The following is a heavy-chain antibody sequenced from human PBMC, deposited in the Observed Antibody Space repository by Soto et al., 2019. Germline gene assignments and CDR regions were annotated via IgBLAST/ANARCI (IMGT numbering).Heavy chain of an antibody. D-gene: IGHD2-2*01. Sequence: QVQLVESGGGVVQPGRSLRLSCVASGFTFSSYGMHWVRQAPGKGLEWVAVISYDGNNKYHVDSVKDRFTISRDNSKNTLFLQMNSLRAEYTAVYYSAKAQGYCSSTSCREAYYYYGMDVWGQGTTVTVSS. CDR1: GFTFSSYG. CDR3: AKAQGYCSSTSCREAYYYYGMDV. V-gene: IGHV3-30*18. J-gene: IGHJ6*02. CDR2: ISYDGNNK.